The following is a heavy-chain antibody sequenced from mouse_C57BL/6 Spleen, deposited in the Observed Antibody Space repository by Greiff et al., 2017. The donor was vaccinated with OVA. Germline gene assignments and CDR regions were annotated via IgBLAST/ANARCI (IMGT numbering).Heavy chain of an antibody. Sequence: VQLQQSGPELVKPGASVKISCKASGYAFSSSWMNWVKQRPGKGLEWIGRIYPGDGDTNYNGKFKGKATLTADKSSSTAYMQLSSLTSEDSAVYFCARSQVSYGRGDYWGQGTSVTVSS. CDR2: IYPGDGDT. CDR1: GYAFSSSW. D-gene: IGHD1-1*01. V-gene: IGHV1-82*01. J-gene: IGHJ4*01. CDR3: ARSQVSYGRGDY.